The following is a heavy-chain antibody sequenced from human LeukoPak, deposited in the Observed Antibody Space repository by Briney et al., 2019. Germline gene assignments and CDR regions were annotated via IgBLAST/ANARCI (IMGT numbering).Heavy chain of an antibody. D-gene: IGHD5/OR15-5a*01. CDR1: GFTFSSHA. J-gene: IGHJ6*02. Sequence: GGSLRLSCAASGFTFSSHAMNWVRQAPGKGLEWVSSISSSSSYIYYADSVKGRFTISRDNAKNSLYLQMNSLRAEDTAVYYCARDPDVSLDVWGQGTTVTVSS. CDR2: ISSSSSYI. V-gene: IGHV3-21*01. CDR3: ARDPDVSLDV.